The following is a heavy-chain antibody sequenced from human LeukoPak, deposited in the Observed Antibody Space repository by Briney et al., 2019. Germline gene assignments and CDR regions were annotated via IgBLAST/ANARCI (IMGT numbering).Heavy chain of an antibody. CDR1: GFIFSNYG. CDR2: INYSGTDT. CDR3: AKGVVVAPDVTPFDY. J-gene: IGHJ4*02. D-gene: IGHD2-2*01. Sequence: GGSLRLSCAASGFIFSNYGMTWVRQAPGKGLEWVSIINYSGTDTYYADSVKGRFTISRDNSKNTLYLQMNSLRGEDTAVYYCAKGVVVAPDVTPFDYWGQGTLVTVSS. V-gene: IGHV3-23*01.